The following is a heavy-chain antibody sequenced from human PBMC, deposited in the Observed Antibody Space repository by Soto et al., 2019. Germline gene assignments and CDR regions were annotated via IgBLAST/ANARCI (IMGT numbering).Heavy chain of an antibody. CDR3: AKVVSGGSYPYYFDY. CDR1: GFTFSSYA. D-gene: IGHD1-26*01. CDR2: ISGSGGST. V-gene: IGHV3-23*01. J-gene: IGHJ4*02. Sequence: EVQLLESGGGLVQPGGSLRPSCAASGFTFSSYAMSWVRQAPGKGLEWVSAISGSGGSTYYADSVKGRFTISRDNSKNTLYLQMNSLRAEGTAVYYCAKVVSGGSYPYYFDYWGQGTLVTVSS.